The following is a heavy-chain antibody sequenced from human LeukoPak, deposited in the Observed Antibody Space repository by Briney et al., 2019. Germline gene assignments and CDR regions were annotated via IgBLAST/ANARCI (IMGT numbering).Heavy chain of an antibody. CDR1: GYTFTGYY. V-gene: IGHV1-2*02. CDR3: ARDDSAPSSYYYYMDV. D-gene: IGHD2-21*01. J-gene: IGHJ6*03. CDR2: INPNSGGT. Sequence: GASVKVSCKASGYTFTGYYMHWVRQAPGQGLEWMGWINPNSGGTNYAQKFQGRVTMTRDTSISTAYMELSRLRSDDTAVYYCARDDSAPSSYYYYMDVWSKGTTVTVSS.